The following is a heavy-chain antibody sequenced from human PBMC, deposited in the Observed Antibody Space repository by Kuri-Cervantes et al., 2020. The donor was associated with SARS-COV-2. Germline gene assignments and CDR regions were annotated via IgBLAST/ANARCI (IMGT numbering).Heavy chain of an antibody. CDR1: GFTFSDYY. CDR2: ISGSGGST. CDR3: ARARSGSRSFDY. Sequence: LSLTCAASGFTFSDYYMSWIRQAPGKGLEWVSAISGSGGSTYYADSVKGRFTISRDNAKNSLYLQMNSLRAEDTAVYYCARARSGSRSFDYWGQGTLVTVSS. D-gene: IGHD1-26*01. J-gene: IGHJ4*02. V-gene: IGHV3-11*04.